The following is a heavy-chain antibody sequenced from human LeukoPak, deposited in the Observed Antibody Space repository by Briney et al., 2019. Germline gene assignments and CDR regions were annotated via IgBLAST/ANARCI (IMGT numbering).Heavy chain of an antibody. CDR3: ARELYGSGSYLWGVFDY. CDR2: INSDGSSR. J-gene: IGHJ4*02. V-gene: IGHV3-74*01. D-gene: IGHD3-10*01. CDR1: GFTFSNYW. Sequence: GGSLRLSCAASGFTFSNYWMHWVRQAPGKGLVWVSRINSDGSSRNYADSVKGRFTISRDNAKNTLYLQMNSLRAEDTAVYYCARELYGSGSYLWGVFDYWGQGTLVTVSS.